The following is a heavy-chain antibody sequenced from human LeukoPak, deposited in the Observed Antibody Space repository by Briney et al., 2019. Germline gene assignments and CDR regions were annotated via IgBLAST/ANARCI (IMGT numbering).Heavy chain of an antibody. V-gene: IGHV4-34*01. D-gene: IGHD2-15*01. J-gene: IGHJ1*01. CDR1: GGSFSGYY. Sequence: SETLSLTCAVYGGSFSGYYWSWIRQPPGKGLEWIGEINHSGSTNYNPSLKSRVTISVDTSKNQFSLKLSSVTAADTAVYYCARGPRYCSGGSCYPVAYFQHWGQGTLVTVSS. CDR2: INHSGST. CDR3: ARGPRYCSGGSCYPVAYFQH.